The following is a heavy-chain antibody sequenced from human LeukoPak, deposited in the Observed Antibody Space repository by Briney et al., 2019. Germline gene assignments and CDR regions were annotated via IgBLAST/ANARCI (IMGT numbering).Heavy chain of an antibody. CDR2: IYTSGTI. CDR3: ARIISSSWYPYYYYYMDV. D-gene: IGHD6-13*01. CDR1: GGSISSYY. J-gene: IGHJ6*03. V-gene: IGHV4-4*07. Sequence: SETLSLTCTVSGGSISSYYWSWIRQPAGTALEWIGRIYTSGTITYNPSLKSRVTISVDTSKNQFSLKLSSVTAADTAVYYCARIISSSWYPYYYYYMDVWGKGTTVTVSS.